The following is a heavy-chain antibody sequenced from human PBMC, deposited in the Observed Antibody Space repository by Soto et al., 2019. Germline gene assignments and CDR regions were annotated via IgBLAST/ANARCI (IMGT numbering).Heavy chain of an antibody. Sequence: SVKVSCKASGYTFASYGISWVRQAPGQGLEWMGGIIPIFGTANYAQKFQGRVTITADESTSTAYMELSSLRSEDTAVYHCASPSLRIYDSSGYYLLDYWGQGTLVTVSS. D-gene: IGHD3-22*01. J-gene: IGHJ4*02. CDR2: IIPIFGTA. CDR1: GYTFASYG. V-gene: IGHV1-69*13. CDR3: ASPSLRIYDSSGYYLLDY.